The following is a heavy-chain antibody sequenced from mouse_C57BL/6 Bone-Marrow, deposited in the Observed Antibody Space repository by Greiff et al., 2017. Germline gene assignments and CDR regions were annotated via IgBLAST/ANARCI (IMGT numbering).Heavy chain of an antibody. CDR2: IHPNSGST. Sequence: QVQLQQPGAELVKPGASVKLSCKASGYTFTSYWMHWVKQRPGQGLEWIGMIHPNSGSTNYNEKFKSKATLTVDKSSSTAYMQLSSLTSEDSAVYYCARAGTTVVAKWYFDVWGTGTTVTVSS. CDR1: GYTFTSYW. V-gene: IGHV1-64*01. CDR3: ARAGTTVVAKWYFDV. J-gene: IGHJ1*03. D-gene: IGHD1-1*01.